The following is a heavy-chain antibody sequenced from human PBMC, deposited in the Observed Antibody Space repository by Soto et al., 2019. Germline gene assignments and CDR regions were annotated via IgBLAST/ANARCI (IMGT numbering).Heavy chain of an antibody. D-gene: IGHD4-17*01. V-gene: IGHV4-31*02. CDR2: IYYSGKT. J-gene: IGHJ6*02. CDR3: ARDPSYGDYSYYGMDV. Sequence: QVQLQGSGPGLVKPSQTLSLKCTVSGGSISSGGYYWTWIRQRPGKGLEWIGSIYYSGKTYYSPSLKSRVTISVDTSKNHFSLRLTSVTAADTAVYYCARDPSYGDYSYYGMDVWGQGTTVTVSS. CDR1: GGSISSGGYY.